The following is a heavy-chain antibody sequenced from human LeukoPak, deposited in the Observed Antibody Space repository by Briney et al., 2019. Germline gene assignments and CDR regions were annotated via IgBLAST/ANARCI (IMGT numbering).Heavy chain of an antibody. CDR1: GYTFTSYY. CDR3: ARLMTTVTTEGG. J-gene: IGHJ4*02. D-gene: IGHD4-17*01. CDR2: INPSGGST. V-gene: IGHV1-46*01. Sequence: ASVKVSCKASGYTFTSYYMHWVRQAPGQGLEWMGIINPSGGSTSYAQKFQGRVTMTRNTSISTAYMELSSLRSEDTAVYYCARLMTTVTTEGGWGQGTLVTVSS.